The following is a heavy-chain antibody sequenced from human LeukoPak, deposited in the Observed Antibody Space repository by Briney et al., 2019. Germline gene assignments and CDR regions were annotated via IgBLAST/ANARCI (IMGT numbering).Heavy chain of an antibody. CDR1: GGTLSSYA. V-gene: IGHV1-69*04. CDR3: ARDRLRYFDWLGTNPYGMDV. D-gene: IGHD3-9*01. Sequence: ASVKVSCKASGGTLSSYAISWVRQAPGQGLEWMGRIIPILGIANYAQKFQGRVTITADKSTSTAYMELSSLRSEDTAVYYCARDRLRYFDWLGTNPYGMDVWGQGTTVTVSS. J-gene: IGHJ6*02. CDR2: IIPILGIA.